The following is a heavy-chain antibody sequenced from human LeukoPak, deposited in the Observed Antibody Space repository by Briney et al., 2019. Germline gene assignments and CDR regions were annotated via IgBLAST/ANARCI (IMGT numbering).Heavy chain of an antibody. Sequence: SETLSLTCAVYGGSFSGYYWSWIRQPPGKGLEWIGEINHSGSTNYNPSLKSRVTISVDTSKNQLSLKLSSVTAADTAVYYCARHELATTPFDYWGQGTLVTVSS. CDR2: INHSGST. D-gene: IGHD5-24*01. V-gene: IGHV4-34*01. CDR3: ARHELATTPFDY. CDR1: GGSFSGYY. J-gene: IGHJ4*02.